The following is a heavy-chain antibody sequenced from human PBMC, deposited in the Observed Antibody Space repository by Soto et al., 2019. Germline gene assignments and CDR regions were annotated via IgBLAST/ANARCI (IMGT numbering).Heavy chain of an antibody. CDR1: GCSISSYY. CDR3: ARGPGGNALFFDY. CDR2: IYYSGST. J-gene: IGHJ4*02. Sequence: PSETPSLTCTVSGCSISSYYWSWIRQPPGKGLEWIGYIYYSGSTNYNPSLKSRVTVSVDTSKNQFSLKLSSVTAADTAVYYCARGPGGNALFFDYWGQGTLVTVFS. D-gene: IGHD2-15*01. V-gene: IGHV4-59*01.